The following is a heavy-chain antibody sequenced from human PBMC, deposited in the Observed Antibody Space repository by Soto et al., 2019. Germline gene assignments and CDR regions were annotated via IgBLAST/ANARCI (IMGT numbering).Heavy chain of an antibody. D-gene: IGHD3-22*01. Sequence: RLSCAASGFTFSSYSMNWVRQAPGKGLEWVSYISSSSSTIYYADSVKGRFTISRDNAKNSLYLQMNSLRDEDTAVYYCASSEIHNYYDSSGPPGYWGQGTLVTVSS. CDR2: ISSSSSTI. V-gene: IGHV3-48*02. CDR3: ASSEIHNYYDSSGPPGY. CDR1: GFTFSSYS. J-gene: IGHJ4*02.